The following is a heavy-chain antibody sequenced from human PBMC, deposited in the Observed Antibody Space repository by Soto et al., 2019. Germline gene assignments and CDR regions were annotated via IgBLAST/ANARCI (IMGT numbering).Heavy chain of an antibody. Sequence: SETLSLTCSVSGGTINSGDSFWSWIRQPPGKGLEWLGSTTSTGSTYYSPSLKSRAYMSMDTSKNLFSVRLRSLTAADTAVYFCARVKATLYRHYYFDYLGQGTPVT. D-gene: IGHD5-12*01. J-gene: IGHJ4*02. CDR2: TTSTGST. CDR1: GGTINSGDSF. V-gene: IGHV4-30-4*01. CDR3: ARVKATLYRHYYFDY.